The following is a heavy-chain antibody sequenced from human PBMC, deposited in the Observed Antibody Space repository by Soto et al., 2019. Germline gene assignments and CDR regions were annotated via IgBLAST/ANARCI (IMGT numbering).Heavy chain of an antibody. V-gene: IGHV1-2*04. J-gene: IGHJ4*02. CDR3: ARDRCSGGSCYDIFDY. Sequence: ASVTVSCKASGYTFTGYYMHWVRQAPGQGLEWMGWIDPNSGGTNYAQKFQGWVTMTRDTSISTAYMELSRLRSDDTAVYYCARDRCSGGSCYDIFDYWGQGTLVTVSS. CDR1: GYTFTGYY. D-gene: IGHD2-15*01. CDR2: IDPNSGGT.